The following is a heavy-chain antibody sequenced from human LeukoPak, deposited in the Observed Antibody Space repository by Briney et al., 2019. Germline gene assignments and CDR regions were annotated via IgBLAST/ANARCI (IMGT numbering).Heavy chain of an antibody. D-gene: IGHD1-14*01. CDR2: ISGSGGST. CDR3: AKRPGFPYYYYGMDV. J-gene: IGHJ6*02. Sequence: GGSLRLSCAASGFTFSSYAMSWVRQAPGKGLEWVSAISGSGGSTYYADSVKGRLTISRDNSKNTLYLQMNSLRAEDTAVYYCAKRPGFPYYYYGMDVWGQGTTVTVSS. CDR1: GFTFSSYA. V-gene: IGHV3-23*01.